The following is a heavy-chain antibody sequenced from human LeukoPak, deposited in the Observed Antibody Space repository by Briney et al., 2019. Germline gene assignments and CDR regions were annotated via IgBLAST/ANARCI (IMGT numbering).Heavy chain of an antibody. V-gene: IGHV3-23*01. D-gene: IGHD6-13*01. CDR2: ISGSGGTT. CDR1: GFIFSTCA. CDR3: AKDRSSSSWFDGYDI. Sequence: GGSLRLSCTASGFIFSTCAMSWVRQAPGKGLEWVSAISGSGGTTYYADSVKGRFTISRDNSKNTLFLQMNSLRAEDTAVYYCAKDRSSSSWFDGYDIWGQGTMVTVSS. J-gene: IGHJ3*02.